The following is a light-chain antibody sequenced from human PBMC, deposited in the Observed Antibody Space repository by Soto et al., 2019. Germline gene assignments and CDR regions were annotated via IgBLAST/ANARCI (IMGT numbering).Light chain of an antibody. V-gene: IGLV2-14*01. J-gene: IGLJ1*01. CDR3: SLYTSENTYV. Sequence: QSALTQPASVSGSPGQSITISCSGTSSDVGGYKYVSWYQQHPGKAPKLMIYEVSYRPSGVSNRFSGSKSGNTASLTISGLQAEDEADYYCSLYTSENTYVFGTGTKLTVL. CDR2: EVS. CDR1: SSDVGGYKY.